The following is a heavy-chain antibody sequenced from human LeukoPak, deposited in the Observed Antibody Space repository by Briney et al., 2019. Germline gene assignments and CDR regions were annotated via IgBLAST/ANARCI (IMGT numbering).Heavy chain of an antibody. D-gene: IGHD6-6*01. CDR1: GYSISSGYY. CDR2: IYHSGNT. CDR3: ARDRIAAKPRLDY. J-gene: IGHJ4*02. V-gene: IGHV4-38-2*02. Sequence: SETLSLTCTVSGYSISSGYYWGWIRQPPGKGLEWIGSIYHSGNTYYNPSLKSRVTISVDTSKNQFSLKLSSVTAADTAVYYCARDRIAAKPRLDYWGQGTLVTVSS.